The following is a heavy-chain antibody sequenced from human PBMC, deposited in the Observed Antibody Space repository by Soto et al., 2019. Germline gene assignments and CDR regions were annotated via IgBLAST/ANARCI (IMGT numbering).Heavy chain of an antibody. J-gene: IGHJ4*02. CDR2: ISAYNGNT. Sequence: QVQLVQSGAEVKKPGASVKVSCKASGYTFTSYGISWVRQAPGQGLEWMGWISAYNGNTNHAQKLQGRVTMTTDTSTSTAYMELRSLGSDDTAVYYCARDPPRWYQLLNYFDYWGQGTLVTVSS. D-gene: IGHD2-2*01. CDR3: ARDPPRWYQLLNYFDY. CDR1: GYTFTSYG. V-gene: IGHV1-18*04.